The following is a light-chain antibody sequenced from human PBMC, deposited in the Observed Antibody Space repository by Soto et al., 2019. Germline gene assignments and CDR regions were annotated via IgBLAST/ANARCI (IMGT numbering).Light chain of an antibody. CDR3: SSYTSSSTRV. CDR1: SSDVGGYNY. J-gene: IGLJ3*02. V-gene: IGLV2-14*01. CDR2: EVS. Sequence: QSALTQPASVSGSPGQSITISCTGTSSDVGGYNYVSWYQQHPGKAPKLMIYEVSNRPSGVAHRFSGSKSGNTASLTISGLHAEDEAYYYCSSYTSSSTRVFGGGTKLTVL.